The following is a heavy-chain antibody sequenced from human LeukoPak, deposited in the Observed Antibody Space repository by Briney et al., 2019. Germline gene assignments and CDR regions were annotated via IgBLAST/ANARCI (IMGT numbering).Heavy chain of an antibody. CDR1: GFTLNNYW. D-gene: IGHD6-19*01. J-gene: IGHJ4*02. Sequence: PGGSLRLSCAPSGFTLNNYWIGWVRQAAGKGLEWLSYISMGGNTVKYAYSVKGRFTISRDNDTHSLYLQMNSLRAEDTAVYYCARDQVSVAGTGIDYWGQETLVTVSS. CDR2: ISMGGNTV. V-gene: IGHV3-11*04. CDR3: ARDQVSVAGTGIDY.